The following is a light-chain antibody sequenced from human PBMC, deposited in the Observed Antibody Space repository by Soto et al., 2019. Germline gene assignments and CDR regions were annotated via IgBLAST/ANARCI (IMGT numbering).Light chain of an antibody. Sequence: AIRMTQSPSSFSASTGDRVTITCRASQGISSYLAWYQQKPGKATKILIYAAYTLQGGVPSRFSGSGCGTEFTLTISNLQPDDFATYYCQQYNSYWTFGQGTKVDIK. CDR3: QQYNSYWT. J-gene: IGKJ1*01. CDR2: AAY. CDR1: QGISSY. V-gene: IGKV1-8*01.